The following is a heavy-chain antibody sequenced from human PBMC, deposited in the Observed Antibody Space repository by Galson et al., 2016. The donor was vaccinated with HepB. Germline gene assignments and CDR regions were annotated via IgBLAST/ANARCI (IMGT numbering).Heavy chain of an antibody. CDR2: IVVGSGNT. CDR1: GFTFTSSA. CDR3: AADPAGPYGSADY. J-gene: IGHJ4*02. Sequence: SVKVSCKASGFTFTSSAVQWVRQARGQRLEWIGWIVVGSGNTNYAQKFQERVTITRDMSTSTAYMELSSLRSEDTAVYYCAADPAGPYGSADYWGQGTLVTVSS. D-gene: IGHD3-10*01. V-gene: IGHV1-58*01.